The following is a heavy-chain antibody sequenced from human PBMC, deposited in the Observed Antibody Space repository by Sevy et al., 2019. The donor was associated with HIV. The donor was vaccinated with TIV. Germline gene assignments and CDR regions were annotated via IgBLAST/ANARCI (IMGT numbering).Heavy chain of an antibody. CDR3: ARTTTMTTSALDY. V-gene: IGHV4-34*01. J-gene: IGHJ4*02. D-gene: IGHD4-17*01. Sequence: SEILSLTCAVYGGSFSGYYWSWIRQPPGKGLEWIGEINHSGSTNYNPSLKSRVVISLDTSKNHFSVKLSSVTAADTAVYYCARTTTMTTSALDYWGQGTLVTVSS. CDR2: INHSGST. CDR1: GGSFSGYY.